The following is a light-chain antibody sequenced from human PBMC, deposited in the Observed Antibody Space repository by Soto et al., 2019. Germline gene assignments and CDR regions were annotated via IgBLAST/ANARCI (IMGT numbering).Light chain of an antibody. V-gene: IGLV2-8*01. CDR2: EVS. Sequence: QSALTQPRSVSGSPGQSVTISCTGTSSDVGAYNYVSWYQQHPGNAPKLMIYEVSKRPSGVPDRFSGSKSGNTASLTVSGLQAEDEADYYCSSYAGSNNLVFGGGTKLTVL. CDR1: SSDVGAYNY. CDR3: SSYAGSNNLV. J-gene: IGLJ2*01.